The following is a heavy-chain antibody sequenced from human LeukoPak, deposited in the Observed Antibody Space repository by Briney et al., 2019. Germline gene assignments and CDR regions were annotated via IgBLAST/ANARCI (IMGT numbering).Heavy chain of an antibody. CDR3: ARERYSSNSKPRYYYYGMDV. CDR1: GFTFSSYG. D-gene: IGHD6-13*01. Sequence: PGRSLRLSCAASGFTFSSYGMHWVRQAPGKGLEWVAVIWYDGSNKYYADSVKGRFTISRDNSENTLYLQMNSLRAEDTAVYYCARERYSSNSKPRYYYYGMDVWGQGTTVTVSS. CDR2: IWYDGSNK. V-gene: IGHV3-33*01. J-gene: IGHJ6*02.